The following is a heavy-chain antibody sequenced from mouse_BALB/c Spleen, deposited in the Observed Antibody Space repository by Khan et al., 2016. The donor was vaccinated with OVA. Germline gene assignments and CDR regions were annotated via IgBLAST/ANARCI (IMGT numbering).Heavy chain of an antibody. CDR3: ARTHER. CDR2: INPSSGYT. Sequence: QVQLKESGAELARPGASVKMSCKASGYTFTSYTMHWVKQRPGPGLEWIGYINPSSGYTKYNQKFKDKATLTADKSSSTAYIQLSSLTSEDSAVYYCARTHERWGQGTTLTVSS. V-gene: IGHV1-4*01. CDR1: GYTFTSYT. J-gene: IGHJ2*01.